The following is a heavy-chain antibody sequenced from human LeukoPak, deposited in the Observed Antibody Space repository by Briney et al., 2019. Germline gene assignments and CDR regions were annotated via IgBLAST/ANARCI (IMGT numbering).Heavy chain of an antibody. CDR3: ARGMYSSSWYSFDY. CDR2: INHSGST. D-gene: IGHD6-13*01. J-gene: IGHJ4*02. Sequence: SETLSLTCAVYGGSFSGYYWSWIRQPPGKGLEWIGEINHSGSTNYNPSLKSRVTISVDTSKNQFSLKLSSVTAADTAVYYCARGMYSSSWYSFDYRGQGTLVTVSS. CDR1: GGSFSGYY. V-gene: IGHV4-34*01.